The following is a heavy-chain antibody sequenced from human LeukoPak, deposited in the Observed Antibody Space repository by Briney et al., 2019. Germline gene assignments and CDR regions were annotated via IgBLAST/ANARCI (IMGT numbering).Heavy chain of an antibody. CDR1: GGSFSGYY. J-gene: IGHJ4*02. CDR2: INHSGST. CDR3: ARSWLQLVTDY. D-gene: IGHD6-13*01. V-gene: IGHV4-34*01. Sequence: SETLSLTCAVYGGSFSGYYWSWIRQPPGKGLEWIGEINHSGSTNYNPSPKSRVTISVATYKSQFSLNLRSVTAGAAAVYYCARSWLQLVTDYWGQGTLVTVSS.